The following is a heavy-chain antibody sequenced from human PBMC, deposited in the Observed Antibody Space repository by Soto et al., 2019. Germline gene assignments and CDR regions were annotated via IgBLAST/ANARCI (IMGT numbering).Heavy chain of an antibody. Sequence: ASVKVSCKASGYTFTTYGISWVRQATGQGLEWMGWMNPNSGNTGYAQKFQGRVTMTRNTSISTAYMELSSLRSEDTAVYYCARALSVIPFGGVYYFDYWGQGTLVTVSS. D-gene: IGHD3-16*01. CDR3: ARALSVIPFGGVYYFDY. V-gene: IGHV1-8*02. J-gene: IGHJ4*02. CDR2: MNPNSGNT. CDR1: GYTFTTYG.